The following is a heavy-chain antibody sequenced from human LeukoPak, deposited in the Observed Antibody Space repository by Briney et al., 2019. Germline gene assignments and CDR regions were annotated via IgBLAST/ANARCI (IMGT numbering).Heavy chain of an antibody. CDR2: ISSSSSYI. CDR1: GFTFSSYS. CDR3: ARDRVAVAGTRYFDY. V-gene: IGHV3-21*01. J-gene: IGHJ4*02. D-gene: IGHD6-19*01. Sequence: GGSLRLSCAASGFTFSSYSMNWVRQAPGKGLEWVSSISSSSSYIYYADSVKGRFTISRDDAKNSLYLQMNSLRAEDTAVYYCARDRVAVAGTRYFDYWGQGTLVTVSS.